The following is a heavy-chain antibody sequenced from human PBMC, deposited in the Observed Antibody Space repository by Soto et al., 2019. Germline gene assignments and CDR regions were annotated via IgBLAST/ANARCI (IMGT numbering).Heavy chain of an antibody. V-gene: IGHV1-69*13. CDR2: IIPIFGTA. CDR1: KGSFSSYA. CDR3: ARAPLAAGDAFDI. D-gene: IGHD6-13*01. J-gene: IGHJ3*02. Sequence: SGKVCFKASKGSFSSYAISWVRQAPGQGLEWMGGIIPIFGTANYAQKFQGRVTITADESTSTAYMELSSLRSEDTAVYYCARAPLAAGDAFDIWGQGTMVPVSS.